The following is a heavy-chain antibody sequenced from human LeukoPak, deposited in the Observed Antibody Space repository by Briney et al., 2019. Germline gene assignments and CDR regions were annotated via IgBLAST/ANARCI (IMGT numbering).Heavy chain of an antibody. CDR1: GGSISSSSYY. J-gene: IGHJ4*02. D-gene: IGHD3-10*01. V-gene: IGHV4-39*07. CDR3: ARDRSYYRFETSPFDY. Sequence: SETLSLTCTVSGGSISSSSYYWGWIRQPPGKGLEWIGSIYYSGSTYYNPSLKSRVTISVDTSKNQFSLRLSSVTAADTAVYYCARDRSYYRFETSPFDYWGQGTLVTVSS. CDR2: IYYSGST.